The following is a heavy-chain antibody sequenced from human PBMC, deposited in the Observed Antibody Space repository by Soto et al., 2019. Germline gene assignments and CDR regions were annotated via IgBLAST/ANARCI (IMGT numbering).Heavy chain of an antibody. CDR3: ARVPLKMVAIPTTWFDP. J-gene: IGHJ5*02. Sequence: ETLSLTCTVSGGSISSYYWSWIRQPPGMGLEWIGYIYYSGSTNYNPSLKSRVTISVDTSKNQFSLKLSSVTAADTAVYYCARVPLKMVAIPTTWFDPWGHGTLVTVS. D-gene: IGHD2-15*01. CDR2: IYYSGST. V-gene: IGHV4-59*01. CDR1: GGSISSYY.